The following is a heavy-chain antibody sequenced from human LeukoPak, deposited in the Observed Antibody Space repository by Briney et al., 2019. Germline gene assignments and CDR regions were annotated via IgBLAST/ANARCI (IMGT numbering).Heavy chain of an antibody. D-gene: IGHD3-10*01. V-gene: IGHV1-2*06. CDR1: GYTFTGYF. CDR3: ARPSLDQNYGADY. J-gene: IGHJ4*02. CDR2: LNPNNGGT. Sequence: ASVKVSCKASGYTFTGYFMHWVRQAPGQGLELMGRLNPNNGGTNYAQKFQGRVTLTRDTSISTAYMELSRLTSDDTAVYYCARPSLDQNYGADYWGQGTLVTVSS.